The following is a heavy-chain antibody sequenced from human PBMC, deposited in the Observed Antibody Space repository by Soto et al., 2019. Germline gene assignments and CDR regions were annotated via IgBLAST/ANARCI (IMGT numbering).Heavy chain of an antibody. Sequence: SVKVSCKTSGGIFITSGLSWVRQAPGQGLEWMGGIIPFLGTTNHAQKLQGRVTITADKSISTAYLQWSSLKASDTAMYYCARPFDTSGWYDYWGQGTLVTVSS. CDR3: ARPFDTSGWYDY. CDR1: GGIFITSG. CDR2: IIPFLGTT. J-gene: IGHJ4*02. D-gene: IGHD6-19*01. V-gene: IGHV1-69*10.